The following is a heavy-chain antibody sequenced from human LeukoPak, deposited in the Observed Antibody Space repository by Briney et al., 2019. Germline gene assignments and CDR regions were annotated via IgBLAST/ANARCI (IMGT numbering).Heavy chain of an antibody. J-gene: IGHJ4*02. CDR1: GYTFTSYY. Sequence: ASVKVSCKASGYTFTSYYMHWVRQARGQGLEWMGIINLSGGSTSYAQKFQGRVTMTRDTSTSTVYMELSSLRSEDTAVYYCARGGSSWALPLKYYFDYWGQGTLVNVSS. CDR3: ARGGSSWALPLKYYFDY. CDR2: INLSGGST. V-gene: IGHV1-46*01. D-gene: IGHD6-13*01.